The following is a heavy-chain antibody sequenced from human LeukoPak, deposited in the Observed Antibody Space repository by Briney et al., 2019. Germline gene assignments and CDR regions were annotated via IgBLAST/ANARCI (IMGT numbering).Heavy chain of an antibody. J-gene: IGHJ3*02. CDR2: IYHSGST. V-gene: IGHV4-30-2*01. Sequence: SETLSLTCTVSGGSISSGGYYWSWIRQPPGKGLEWIGYIYHSGSTYYNPSLKSRVTISVDRSKNQFSLKLSSVTAADTAVYYCASTDCSSTSCQSGDAFDIWGQGTMVTVSS. CDR3: ASTDCSSTSCQSGDAFDI. CDR1: GGSISSGGYY. D-gene: IGHD2-2*01.